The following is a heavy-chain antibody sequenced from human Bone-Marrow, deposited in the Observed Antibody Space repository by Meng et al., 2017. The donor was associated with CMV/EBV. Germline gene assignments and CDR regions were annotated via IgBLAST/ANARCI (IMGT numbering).Heavy chain of an antibody. V-gene: IGHV5-51*01. CDR1: GYSFTSYW. CDR2: IYPGDSDT. Sequence: GESLKISCKGSGYSFTSYWIGWVRQMPGKGLEWMGIIYPGDSDTRYRPSFQGQVTISADKSISTAYLQWNSLKTSDTAMYYCASSFGVDPNWFDPWGQGTLVTVSS. J-gene: IGHJ5*02. CDR3: ASSFGVDPNWFDP. D-gene: IGHD3-3*01.